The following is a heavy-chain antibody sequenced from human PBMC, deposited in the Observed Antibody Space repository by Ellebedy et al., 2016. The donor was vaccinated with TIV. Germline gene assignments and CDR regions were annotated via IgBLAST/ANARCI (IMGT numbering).Heavy chain of an antibody. V-gene: IGHV3-21*01. CDR3: ARVFTGESSFDV. Sequence: PGGSLRLSCAASGFTFSSHSMNWVRQAPGKGLEWVSSISGFSSSIYYAASVKGRFTISRDNAKNSLYLQMNSLRAEDTAVYYCARVFTGESSFDVWGQGTMVTVSP. CDR2: ISGFSSSI. D-gene: IGHD1-1*01. J-gene: IGHJ3*01. CDR1: GFTFSSHS.